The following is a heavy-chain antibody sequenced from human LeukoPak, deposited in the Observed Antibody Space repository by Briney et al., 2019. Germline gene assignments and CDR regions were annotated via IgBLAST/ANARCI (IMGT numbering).Heavy chain of an antibody. Sequence: PSETLSLTCTVSGGSISSYYWSWIRQPPGKGLEWIGYIYYSGSTNYNPSLKSRVTISVDTSKNQSSLKLSSVTAADTAVYYCARGTIYCSSTSCPGGDAFDIWGQGTMVTVSS. CDR3: ARGTIYCSSTSCPGGDAFDI. CDR2: IYYSGST. CDR1: GGSISSYY. D-gene: IGHD2-2*01. J-gene: IGHJ3*02. V-gene: IGHV4-59*01.